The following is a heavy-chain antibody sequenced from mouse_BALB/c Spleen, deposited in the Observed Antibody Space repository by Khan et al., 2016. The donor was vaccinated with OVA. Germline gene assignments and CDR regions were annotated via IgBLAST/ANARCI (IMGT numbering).Heavy chain of an antibody. CDR2: IWGDGST. CDR3: ARAYYGNYREAMDY. V-gene: IGHV2-6-7*01. J-gene: IGHJ4*01. Sequence: QVQLKQSGPDLVAPSQSLSITCTVSGFSLTGYGVNWVRQPPEKGLEWLGMIWGDGSTDYNSALKSRLNLSKDNSKSHVFLKMNSLQTDDTARYYCARAYYGNYREAMDYWGQGTSGTVSS. CDR1: GFSLTGYG. D-gene: IGHD2-10*01.